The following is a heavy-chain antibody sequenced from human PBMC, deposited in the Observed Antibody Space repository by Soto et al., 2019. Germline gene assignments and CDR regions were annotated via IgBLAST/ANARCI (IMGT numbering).Heavy chain of an antibody. CDR1: GGTFSSDA. CDR2: IIPIFGTA. D-gene: IGHD2-2*01. Sequence: SVKVSCKASGGTFSSDAISWVRQAPGQGLEWMGGIIPIFGTANYAQKFQGRVTITADKSTSTAYMELSSLRSEDTAVYYCAEADIVVVPAATHYYYYGMDVWGQGTTVTVSS. V-gene: IGHV1-69*06. J-gene: IGHJ6*02. CDR3: AEADIVVVPAATHYYYYGMDV.